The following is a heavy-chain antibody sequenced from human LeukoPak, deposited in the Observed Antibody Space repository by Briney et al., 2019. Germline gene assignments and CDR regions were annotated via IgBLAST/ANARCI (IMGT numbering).Heavy chain of an antibody. D-gene: IGHD1-14*01. V-gene: IGHV3-53*01. Sequence: PGGSLTLSCGASGFTLSSNYISWVRPAPRKGLEWVSVMYSGGSTYYADSVKGRFTISRDNSKNTLYLQMNSLRAEDTAVYYCASSYRGAFDIWGQGTMVTVSS. CDR1: GFTLSSNY. CDR2: MYSGGST. CDR3: ASSYRGAFDI. J-gene: IGHJ3*02.